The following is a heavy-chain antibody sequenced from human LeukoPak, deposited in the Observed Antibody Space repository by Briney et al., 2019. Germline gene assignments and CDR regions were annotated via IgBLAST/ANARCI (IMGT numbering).Heavy chain of an antibody. J-gene: IGHJ4*02. CDR2: ISSSSSTI. D-gene: IGHD3-3*01. Sequence: GGSLRLSCAASGFTFSSYSMNWVRQAPGKGLEWVSYISSSSSTIYYADSVKGRLTISRDNAKNSLYLLMSSLRAEDTALYYCARDRDDFWSGSPDYWGQGTLVTVSS. CDR1: GFTFSSYS. V-gene: IGHV3-48*01. CDR3: ARDRDDFWSGSPDY.